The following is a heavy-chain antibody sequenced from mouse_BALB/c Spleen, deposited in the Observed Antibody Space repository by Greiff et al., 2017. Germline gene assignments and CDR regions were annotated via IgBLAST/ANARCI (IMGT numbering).Heavy chain of an antibody. D-gene: IGHD2-14*01. J-gene: IGHJ4*01. CDR1: GFSLTSYG. CDR3: DRQGNPYYRYDYAMDY. CDR2: IWSDGST. Sequence: QVQLKESGPDLVAPSQSLSITCTVSGFSLTSYGVHWVRQPPGKGLEWLVVIWSDGSTTYNSALKSRLSISKDNSKSQVFLKMNSLQTDDTAMYYCDRQGNPYYRYDYAMDYWGQGTSVTVSS. V-gene: IGHV2-6-2*01.